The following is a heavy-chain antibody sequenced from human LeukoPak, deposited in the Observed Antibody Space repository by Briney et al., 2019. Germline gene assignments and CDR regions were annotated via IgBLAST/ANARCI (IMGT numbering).Heavy chain of an antibody. D-gene: IGHD3-16*01. CDR3: AKDIRAIWGAGFDY. CDR2: ISWNSGSI. CDR1: GFTFDDYA. V-gene: IGHV3-9*01. J-gene: IGHJ4*02. Sequence: GGSLRLSCAASGFTFDDYAMHWVRQAPGKGPEWVSGISWNSGSIGYADSVKGRFTISRDNAKNSLYLQMNSLRAEDTALYYCAKDIRAIWGAGFDYWGQGTLVTVSS.